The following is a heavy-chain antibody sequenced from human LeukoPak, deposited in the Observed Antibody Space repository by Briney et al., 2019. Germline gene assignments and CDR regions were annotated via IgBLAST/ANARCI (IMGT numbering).Heavy chain of an antibody. D-gene: IGHD3-10*01. Sequence: GGSLRLSCAASGFTFSSYAMSWVRQAPGKGLEWVSAISGSGGSTYYADSVKGRFTISRDNSKNTLYLRMNSLRAEDTAVYYCAKVSGNQWYFDLWGRGTLVTVSS. V-gene: IGHV3-23*01. CDR2: ISGSGGST. J-gene: IGHJ2*01. CDR3: AKVSGNQWYFDL. CDR1: GFTFSSYA.